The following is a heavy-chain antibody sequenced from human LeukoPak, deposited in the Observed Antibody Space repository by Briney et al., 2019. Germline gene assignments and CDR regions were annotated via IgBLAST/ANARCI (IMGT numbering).Heavy chain of an antibody. CDR3: ARDRESESDSEGDY. CDR1: GFTFSRFW. D-gene: IGHD4-11*01. CDR2: IKQGGSEI. Sequence: PGGSLRLSCSASGFTFSRFWMSWVRQAPGKGLEYVALIKQGGSEIYHMDSVKGRFTISRDDATNSLYLQMNSLRVEDTAFYYCARDRESESDSEGDYWGQGTLVTVSS. V-gene: IGHV3-7*01. J-gene: IGHJ4*02.